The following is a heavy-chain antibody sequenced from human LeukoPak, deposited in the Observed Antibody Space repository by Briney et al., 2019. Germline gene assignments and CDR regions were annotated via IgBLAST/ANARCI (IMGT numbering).Heavy chain of an antibody. Sequence: GGSLRLSCAASGFSSSVYAMSWVRQAPGKGLEWVSALSRNSDYIYYADSAGGRFTISRGNAKNSLYLQMNSLRADDTAVYFCARDLSFGAPVAFDIWGQGTMVTVSS. CDR3: ARDLSFGAPVAFDI. CDR2: LSRNSDYI. V-gene: IGHV3-21*01. J-gene: IGHJ3*02. CDR1: GFSSSVYA. D-gene: IGHD3-10*01.